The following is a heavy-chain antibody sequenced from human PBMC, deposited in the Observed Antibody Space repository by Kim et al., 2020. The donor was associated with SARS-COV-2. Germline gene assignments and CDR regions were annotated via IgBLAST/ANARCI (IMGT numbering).Heavy chain of an antibody. J-gene: IGHJ4*02. V-gene: IGHV3-23*01. Sequence: ADSGKGRFTVSRDDSKNTRYLQMGRLRAEDTAAYYCAKFYPRVVSDVDFWGQGTLVTVSS. D-gene: IGHD2-15*01. CDR3: AKFYPRVVSDVDF.